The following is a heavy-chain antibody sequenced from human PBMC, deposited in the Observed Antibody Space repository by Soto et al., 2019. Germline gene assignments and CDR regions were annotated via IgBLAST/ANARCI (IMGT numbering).Heavy chain of an antibody. Sequence: SETLSLTCAVYCGSFSGYYWSWIRQPPGKGLEWIGEINHSGSTNYNPSLKSRVTISVDTSKNQFSLKLSSVTAADTAVYYCARGRRGYCSGGSCRMGGWFDPWGQGTLVTVSS. V-gene: IGHV4-34*01. CDR1: CGSFSGYY. CDR3: ARGRRGYCSGGSCRMGGWFDP. D-gene: IGHD2-15*01. CDR2: INHSGST. J-gene: IGHJ5*02.